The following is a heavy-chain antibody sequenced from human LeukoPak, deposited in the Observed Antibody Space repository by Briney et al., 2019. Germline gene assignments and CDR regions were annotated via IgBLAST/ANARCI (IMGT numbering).Heavy chain of an antibody. J-gene: IGHJ4*02. CDR3: AKEQGSGTYCVGY. Sequence: GGSLRLSCAASGFTFSTYVMTWVRQAPGKGLEWVSGISGSGGSTYYADSVKGRFTISRDNSKNTLYLQMNSLRAEDTAVYYCAKEQGSGTYCVGYWGQGTLVTVSS. CDR1: GFTFSTYV. CDR2: ISGSGGST. V-gene: IGHV3-23*01. D-gene: IGHD3-10*01.